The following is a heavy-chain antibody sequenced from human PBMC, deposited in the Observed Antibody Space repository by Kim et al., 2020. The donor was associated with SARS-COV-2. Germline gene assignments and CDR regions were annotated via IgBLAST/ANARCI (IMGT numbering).Heavy chain of an antibody. CDR1: GFTFDDYA. V-gene: IGHV3-43D*03. Sequence: GGSLRLSCAASGFTFDDYAMHWVRQAPGKGLEWVSLISWDSGSTYYADSVKGRFTISRDNSKNSLYLQMNSMRAEDTALYYCAKAMVRGVIISAFDYWGQGTLVTVSS. D-gene: IGHD3-10*01. CDR2: ISWDSGST. CDR3: AKAMVRGVIISAFDY. J-gene: IGHJ4*02.